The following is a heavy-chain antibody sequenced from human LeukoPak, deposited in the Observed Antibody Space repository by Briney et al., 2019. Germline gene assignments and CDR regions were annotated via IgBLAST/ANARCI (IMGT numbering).Heavy chain of an antibody. J-gene: IGHJ3*02. V-gene: IGHV3-30*04. CDR2: ISYDGSNK. CDR3: AKVGRDAFDI. Sequence: GGSLRLSCAASGFTFSSYAMHWVRQAPGKGLEWVAVISYDGSNKYYADLVEGRFTISRDNGKNSLYLQMNSLRAEDTAVYYCAKVGRDAFDIWGQGTMVTVSS. D-gene: IGHD1-1*01. CDR1: GFTFSSYA.